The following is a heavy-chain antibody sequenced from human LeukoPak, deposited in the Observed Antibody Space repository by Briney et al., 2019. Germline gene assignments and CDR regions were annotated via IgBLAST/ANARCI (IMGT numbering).Heavy chain of an antibody. J-gene: IGHJ4*02. CDR3: ARDRDYYGSGSTYYFDY. CDR2: IYHSGSP. CDR1: GGSISSYY. Sequence: PSETLSLTCTVSGGSISSYYWSWIRQPPGKGMGWVGNIYHSGSPYSNRSFKSRVTISVDTSKNQFSLKLSSVTAADTAVYSCARDRDYYGSGSTYYFDYWGQGTLVTVSS. V-gene: IGHV4-59*12. D-gene: IGHD3-10*01.